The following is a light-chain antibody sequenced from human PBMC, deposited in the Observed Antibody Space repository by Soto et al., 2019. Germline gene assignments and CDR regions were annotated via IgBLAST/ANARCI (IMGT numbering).Light chain of an antibody. Sequence: EVVLTQSPGTLSLSPGERATLSCRVSQSVSSSYLAWYQQKPGQAPRLLMYGASTRATGIPDRFSGSGSGKDFTLTISRLEPEDFAVYYCQQYDRSRWTFGQGTKVEI. V-gene: IGKV3-20*01. CDR2: GAS. CDR1: QSVSSSY. CDR3: QQYDRSRWT. J-gene: IGKJ1*01.